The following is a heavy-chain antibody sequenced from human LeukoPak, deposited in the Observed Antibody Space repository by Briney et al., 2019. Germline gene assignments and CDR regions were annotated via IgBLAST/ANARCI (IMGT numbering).Heavy chain of an antibody. D-gene: IGHD3-3*02. Sequence: GGAPRLSCAVSGFTLTNHWMSWVRQAPGTGLEGVANIKEDGSEKSYVSSVQCRFTFSRDNVKNSLFLQMNSLRVDHTAVYYCAKSGSSVFWSWGQGTLFTVSS. CDR1: GFTLTNHW. V-gene: IGHV3-7*03. J-gene: IGHJ5*02. CDR3: AKSGSSVFWS. CDR2: IKEDGSEK.